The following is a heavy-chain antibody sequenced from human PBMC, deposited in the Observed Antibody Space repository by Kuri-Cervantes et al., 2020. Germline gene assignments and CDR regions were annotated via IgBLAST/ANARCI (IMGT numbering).Heavy chain of an antibody. CDR2: ISSSSSTI. J-gene: IGHJ4*02. CDR1: GFTFSSYS. D-gene: IGHD3-22*01. Sequence: GGSLRLSCAASGFTFSSYSMNWVRQAPGKGLEWVSYISSSSSTIYYADSVKGRFTISRDNAKNSLYLQMNSLRAEDTAVYYCAKDLNYYDSSGYYSGFDYWDQGTLVTVSS. CDR3: AKDLNYYDSSGYYSGFDY. V-gene: IGHV3-48*01.